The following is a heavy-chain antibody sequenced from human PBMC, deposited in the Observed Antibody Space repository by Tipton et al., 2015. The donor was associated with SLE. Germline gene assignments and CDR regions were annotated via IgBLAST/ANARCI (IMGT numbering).Heavy chain of an antibody. D-gene: IGHD6-6*01. CDR3: AKDRSSSPGFDY. CDR1: GFTFSSYA. J-gene: IGHJ4*02. CDR2: FSGRGSST. Sequence: SLRLSCTASGFTFSSYAMSWVRQAPGKGLEWVSAFSGRGSSTYYADSVKGRFTISRDNSKNTLYLHMNSLRAEDTAVYYCAKDRSSSPGFDYWGQGTLVTVSS. V-gene: IGHV3-23*01.